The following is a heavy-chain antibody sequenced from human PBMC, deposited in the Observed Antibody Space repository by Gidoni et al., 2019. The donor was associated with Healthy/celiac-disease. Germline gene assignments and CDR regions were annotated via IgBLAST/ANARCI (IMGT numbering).Heavy chain of an antibody. D-gene: IGHD3-16*01. J-gene: IGHJ2*01. CDR3: ARDDPRGDPSYWYFDL. V-gene: IGHV1-69*01. CDR2: IIPIFGTA. CDR1: TFSSYA. Sequence: TFSSYAISWVRQAPGQGLEWMGGIIPIFGTANYAQKFQGRVTITADESTSTAYMELSSLRSEDTAVYYCARDDPRGDPSYWYFDLWGRGTLVTVSS.